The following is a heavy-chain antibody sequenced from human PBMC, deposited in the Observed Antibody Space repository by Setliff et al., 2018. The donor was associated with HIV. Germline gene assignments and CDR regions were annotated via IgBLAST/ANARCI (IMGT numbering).Heavy chain of an antibody. D-gene: IGHD3-16*01. Sequence: KSSETLSLTCIVSDGSVSNQYWSWIRQTAGKGLEWIGRIYATGSTNYNPSLKSRVTMSVDTSKNQFFLTLNSLTAADTAIYYCARGTSAASYWHFDLWGRGIMVIVSS. V-gene: IGHV4-4*07. J-gene: IGHJ2*01. CDR3: ARGTSAASYWHFDL. CDR1: DGSVSNQY. CDR2: IYATGST.